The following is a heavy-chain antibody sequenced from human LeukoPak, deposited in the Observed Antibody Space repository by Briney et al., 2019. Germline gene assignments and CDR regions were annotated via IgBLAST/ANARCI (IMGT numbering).Heavy chain of an antibody. CDR2: IKQDGSEK. J-gene: IGHJ4*02. D-gene: IGHD3-22*01. V-gene: IGHV3-7*03. Sequence: GSLRLSCAASGFTFSRYWMSWVRQVPRKGLEWVANIKQDGSEKYYVDSVKGRFTISRDNPKNSLYLQMDSLRAEDTAVYYCARDKGDYDTSGSLFVFGGQGTLVTVSS. CDR3: ARDKGDYDTSGSLFVF. CDR1: GFTFSRYW.